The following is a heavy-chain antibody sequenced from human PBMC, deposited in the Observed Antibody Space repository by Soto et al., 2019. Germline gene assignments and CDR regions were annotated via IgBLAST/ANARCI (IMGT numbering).Heavy chain of an antibody. J-gene: IGHJ4*02. CDR3: ARPVYCSSTSCHPGTYYFDY. V-gene: IGHV1-3*01. D-gene: IGHD2-2*01. CDR2: INAGNGNT. CDR1: GYTFTIYA. Sequence: GASVKVSCKASGYTFTIYAMHWVRQAPGQRLERMGWINAGNGNTKYSQKFQGRVTITRDTSASTAYMELSSLRSEDTAVYYCARPVYCSSTSCHPGTYYFDYWGQGTLVTVSS.